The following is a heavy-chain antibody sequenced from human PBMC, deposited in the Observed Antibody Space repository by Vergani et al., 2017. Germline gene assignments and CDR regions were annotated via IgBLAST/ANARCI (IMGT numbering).Heavy chain of an antibody. J-gene: IGHJ4*02. CDR1: GGTFSSYA. CDR2: IIPIFGTA. Sequence: QVQLVQSGAEVKKPGASVKVSCQASGGTFSSYAISWVRQAPGQGLEWMGRIIPIFGTANYAQKFQGRVTITADESTSTAYMELSSLRSEDTAVYYCARESGSATITMIVVALHYFDYWGQGTLVTVSS. CDR3: ARESGSATITMIVVALHYFDY. V-gene: IGHV1-69*18. D-gene: IGHD3-22*01.